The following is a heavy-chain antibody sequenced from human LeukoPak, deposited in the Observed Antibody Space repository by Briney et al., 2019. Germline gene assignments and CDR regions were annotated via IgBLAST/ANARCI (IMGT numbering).Heavy chain of an antibody. CDR3: AGRGDGNLYYFDH. CDR1: GLTFSSYW. CDR2: IKQDGGEK. J-gene: IGHJ4*02. D-gene: IGHD5-24*01. Sequence: GGSLRLSCAASGLTFSSYWMSWVRLAPGQGLEWVANIKQDGGEKYYVDSVKGRFTISRDNAKNSLYLQMNSLRPEDTAVYYCAGRGDGNLYYFDHWGQGTLVTASS. V-gene: IGHV3-7*04.